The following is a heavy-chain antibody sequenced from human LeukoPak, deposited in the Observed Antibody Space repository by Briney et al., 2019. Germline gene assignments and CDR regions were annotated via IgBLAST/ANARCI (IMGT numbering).Heavy chain of an antibody. CDR3: ARTGRPFYYFDY. D-gene: IGHD1-1*01. Sequence: PGGPLRLSCAASGFTFSSYGMHWVRQAPGKGLEWVAFIRYDGSNKYYADSVKGRFTISRDNSKNTLYLQMNSLRAEDTAVYYCARTGRPFYYFDYWGQGTLVTVSS. CDR2: IRYDGSNK. V-gene: IGHV3-30*02. CDR1: GFTFSSYG. J-gene: IGHJ4*02.